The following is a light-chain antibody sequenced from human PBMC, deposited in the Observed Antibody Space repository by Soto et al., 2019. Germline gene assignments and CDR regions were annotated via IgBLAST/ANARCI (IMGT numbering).Light chain of an antibody. Sequence: DIQMTQSPSTLSASVGDRVIITCRASQSINSWLAWYQQKPGKAPKLLIYKASSLESGVPSRFSGSGSGTEFTLTISNLQPDDFATYYCQHYNSYSIFTFGPGTTVDIK. CDR1: QSINSW. J-gene: IGKJ3*01. CDR2: KAS. V-gene: IGKV1-5*03. CDR3: QHYNSYSIFT.